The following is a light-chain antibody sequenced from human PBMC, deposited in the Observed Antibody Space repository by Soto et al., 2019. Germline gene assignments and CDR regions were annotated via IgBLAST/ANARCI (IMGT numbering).Light chain of an antibody. J-gene: IGKJ1*01. CDR3: QQYNSCSPT. CDR1: QSISVW. CDR2: KAS. Sequence: DIQMTQSPSTLSASLGDRVTITCRAGQSISVWLAWYQQTAGKAPNLLIYKASRLESGVQSRFSGSGAETDFTRTISGLQPGDSATYYCQQYNSCSPTFGQGTKVDIK. V-gene: IGKV1-5*03.